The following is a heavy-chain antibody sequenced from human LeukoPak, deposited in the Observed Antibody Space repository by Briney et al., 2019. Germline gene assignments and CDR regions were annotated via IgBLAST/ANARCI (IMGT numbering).Heavy chain of an antibody. V-gene: IGHV3-48*03. J-gene: IGHJ5*02. CDR1: GFTFSSYE. CDR2: ISSSGSTI. D-gene: IGHD3-10*01. Sequence: GGSLRLSCAASGFTFSSYEMNWVRQAPGKGLEWVSYISSSGSTIYYADSVKGRFTISRDNAKNSLYLQMNSLRAEDTAVYYCARAHPTYGSPPWGQGTLVTVSS. CDR3: ARAHPTYGSPP.